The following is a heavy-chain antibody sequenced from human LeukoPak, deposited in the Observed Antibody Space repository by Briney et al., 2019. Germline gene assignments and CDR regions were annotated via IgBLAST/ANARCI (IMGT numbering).Heavy chain of an antibody. CDR1: GYTLTELS. CDR2: FDPEDGET. J-gene: IGHJ4*02. CDR3: ATTPYYYDSRGSGYY. V-gene: IGHV1-24*01. Sequence: GASVKVSCKVSGYTLTELSMHWVRQAPGKGLEWMGGFDPEDGETIYAQKFQGRVTMTEDTSTDTAYMELSSLRSEDTAVYYCATTPYYYDSRGSGYYWGQGTLVTVSS. D-gene: IGHD3-22*01.